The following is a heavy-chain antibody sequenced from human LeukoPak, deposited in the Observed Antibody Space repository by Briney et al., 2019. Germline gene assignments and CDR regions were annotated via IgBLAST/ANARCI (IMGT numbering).Heavy chain of an antibody. J-gene: IGHJ4*02. V-gene: IGHV1-2*02. CDR3: ARLNYDFWSGYYGAIDY. D-gene: IGHD3-3*01. CDR1: GYTFTGYY. CDR2: INPNSGGT. Sequence: ASVKVSCKASGYTFTGYYMHRVRQAPGQGLEWMGWINPNSGGTNYAQKFQGRVTMTRDTPISTAYMELSRLRSDDTAVYYCARLNYDFWSGYYGAIDYWGQGTLVTVSS.